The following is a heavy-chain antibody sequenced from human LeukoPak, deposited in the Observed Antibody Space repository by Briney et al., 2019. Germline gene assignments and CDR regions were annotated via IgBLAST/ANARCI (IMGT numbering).Heavy chain of an antibody. J-gene: IGHJ4*02. Sequence: SETLSLTCTVSGGSISSYYWSWIRQPPGKGLEWIGYIYYSGSTNYNPSLKSRVTISVDTSKNQFSLKLSSVTAADTAVYYCARDLEGYCSGGSCYSFHYFDYWGQGTLVTVSS. V-gene: IGHV4-59*01. CDR2: IYYSGST. D-gene: IGHD2-15*01. CDR1: GGSISSYY. CDR3: ARDLEGYCSGGSCYSFHYFDY.